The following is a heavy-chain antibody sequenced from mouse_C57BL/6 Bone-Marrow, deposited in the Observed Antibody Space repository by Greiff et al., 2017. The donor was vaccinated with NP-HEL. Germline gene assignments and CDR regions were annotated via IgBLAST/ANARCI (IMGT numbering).Heavy chain of an antibody. D-gene: IGHD1-1*01. CDR2: ISNLAYSI. V-gene: IGHV5-15*01. CDR3: ARHDYYGSSYWYFDV. Sequence: EVQLVESGGGLVQPGGSLKLSCAASGFTFSDYGMAWVRQAPRKGPEWVAFISNLAYSIYYADAVTGRFTISRQTANNTLYLEMSSLMSEDTAMYYCARHDYYGSSYWYFDVWGTGTTVTVSS. J-gene: IGHJ1*03. CDR1: GFTFSDYG.